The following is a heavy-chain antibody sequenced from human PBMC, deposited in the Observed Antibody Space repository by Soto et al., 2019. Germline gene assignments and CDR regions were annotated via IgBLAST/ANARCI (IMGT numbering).Heavy chain of an antibody. Sequence: GESLKISCKGSGYSFTSYWIGWVRQKPGKGLEWMGIIYPGDSDTGYSPSFQGQVTISADKSVSTAYLQWSSPKASDTAMYYCARRGSYSYGYFDYWGQGTLVTVSS. J-gene: IGHJ4*02. CDR2: IYPGDSDT. CDR1: GYSFTSYW. D-gene: IGHD1-26*01. V-gene: IGHV5-51*01. CDR3: ARRGSYSYGYFDY.